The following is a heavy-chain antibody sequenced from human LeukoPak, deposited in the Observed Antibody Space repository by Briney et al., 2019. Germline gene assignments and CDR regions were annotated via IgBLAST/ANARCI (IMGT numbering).Heavy chain of an antibody. CDR1: GGSFSGYY. Sequence: SETLSLTCAVYGGSFSGYYWSWIRQPPGKGLERIGEINHSGSTNYNPSLKSRVTISVDTSKNQFSLKLSSVTAADTAVYYCARGNYYYGSGSYYVGYYFDYWGQGTLVTVSS. D-gene: IGHD3-10*01. CDR3: ARGNYYYGSGSYYVGYYFDY. V-gene: IGHV4-34*01. CDR2: INHSGST. J-gene: IGHJ4*02.